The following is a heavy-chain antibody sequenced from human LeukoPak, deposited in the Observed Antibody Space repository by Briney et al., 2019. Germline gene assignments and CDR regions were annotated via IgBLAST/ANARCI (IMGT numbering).Heavy chain of an antibody. J-gene: IGHJ4*02. CDR2: IYYSGST. Sequence: SETLSLTCTVSGGSISSYYWSWIRQPPGKGLEWIGYIYYSGSTNYNPSLKSRVTISVDTSKNQFSLKLSSVTAADTAVYYCARDSNTAFDYLGQGTLVTVSS. D-gene: IGHD5-18*01. CDR3: ARDSNTAFDY. V-gene: IGHV4-59*01. CDR1: GGSISSYY.